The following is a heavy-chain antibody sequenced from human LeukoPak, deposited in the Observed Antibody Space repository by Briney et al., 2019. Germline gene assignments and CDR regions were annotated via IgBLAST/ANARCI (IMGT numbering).Heavy chain of an antibody. CDR3: ARRKAYYYGSGNERFDP. CDR2: TYYRSKWYN. V-gene: IGHV6-1*01. J-gene: IGHJ5*02. CDR1: GDSVSSNSAA. D-gene: IGHD3-10*01. Sequence: SQTLSLTCAISGDSVSSNSAAWNWIRQSPSRGLEWLGRTYYRSKWYNDYALSVNSRITINPDTSKNQFSLKLSSVTAADTAVYYCARRKAYYYGSGNERFDPWGQGTLVTVSS.